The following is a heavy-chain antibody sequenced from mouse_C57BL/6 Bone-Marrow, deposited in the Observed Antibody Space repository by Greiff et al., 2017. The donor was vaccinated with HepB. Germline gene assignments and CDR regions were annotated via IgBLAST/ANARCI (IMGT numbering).Heavy chain of an antibody. CDR1: GFTFSSYT. J-gene: IGHJ3*01. CDR3: ARLWFAD. CDR2: ISGGGGNT. Sequence: EVKLMESGGGLVKPGGSLKLSCAASGFTFSSYTMAWVRQTPEKRLEWVATISGGGGNTYYPDSVKGRFTISRDNAKNTLYLQMSSLGSEDTALYYCARLWFADWGQGTLVTVSA. V-gene: IGHV5-9*01.